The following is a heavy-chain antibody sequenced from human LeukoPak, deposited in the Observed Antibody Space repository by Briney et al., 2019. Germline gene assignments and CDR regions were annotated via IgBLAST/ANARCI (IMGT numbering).Heavy chain of an antibody. V-gene: IGHV1-2*06. CDR2: INPNSGGT. CDR3: ARSTGHYFDY. D-gene: IGHD2-8*02. CDR1: GYTFTGYY. Sequence: GASVKVSCKXSGYTFTGYYMHWVRQAPGQGLERMGRINPNSGGTNYAQKFQGRVTMTRDTSISTAYMDLSSLRSDDTAVYYCARSTGHYFDYWGQGILVTVSS. J-gene: IGHJ4*02.